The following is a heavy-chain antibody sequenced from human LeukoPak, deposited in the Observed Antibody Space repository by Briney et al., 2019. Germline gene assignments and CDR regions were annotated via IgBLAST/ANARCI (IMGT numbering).Heavy chain of an antibody. CDR2: INHSGST. J-gene: IGHJ4*02. Sequence: PSETLSLTCAVYGGSFSGYYWSWIRQPPGKGLEWIGEINHSGSTNYNPSLKSRVTISVDTSKNQFSLKLSHVTAADTAVYYCARLAAAGTGYWGQGTLVTVSS. V-gene: IGHV4-34*01. CDR1: GGSFSGYY. D-gene: IGHD6-13*01. CDR3: ARLAAAGTGY.